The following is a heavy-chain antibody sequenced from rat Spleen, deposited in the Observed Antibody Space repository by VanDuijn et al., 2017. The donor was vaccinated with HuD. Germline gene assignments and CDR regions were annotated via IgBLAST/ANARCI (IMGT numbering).Heavy chain of an antibody. J-gene: IGHJ1*01. V-gene: IGHV5-29*01. Sequence: EVQLVESGGGLVQPGRSLKLSCAASGFTFSNYDMAWVCQAPTKGLEWVATVSSDGSRTYYRDSVKGRFTISRDNAKSTLYLQMDSLRSEDTATYYCVRQYYDGSYYPSYYWYFDFWGPGTMVTVSS. CDR2: VSSDGSRT. D-gene: IGHD1-12*02. CDR1: GFTFSNYD. CDR3: VRQYYDGSYYPSYYWYFDF.